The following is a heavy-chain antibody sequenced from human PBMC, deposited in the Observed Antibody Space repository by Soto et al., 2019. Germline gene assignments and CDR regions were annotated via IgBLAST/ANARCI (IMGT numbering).Heavy chain of an antibody. CDR3: ARGRPTYYYDSSGYGHWFDP. V-gene: IGHV3-53*01. J-gene: IGHJ5*02. CDR2: IYKNGDT. D-gene: IGHD3-22*01. Sequence: GGSLRLSCEASGFTVSSKYMNWVRQAPGKGLEWVSVIYKNGDTFYADSVKGRFTISRDNFKNTLYLQMNSLRAEDTAVYYCARGRPTYYYDSSGYGHWFDPWGQGTLVTVSS. CDR1: GFTVSSKY.